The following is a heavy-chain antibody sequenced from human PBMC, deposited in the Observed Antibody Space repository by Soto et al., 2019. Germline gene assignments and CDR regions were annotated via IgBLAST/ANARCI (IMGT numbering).Heavy chain of an antibody. CDR3: ARDGYLDH. Sequence: QVQLVQSGAEVKKPGASVRVSCKASGYTFTSYGIGWVRQAPGQGLEWMGWISANNGNTKYAQKLQGRVTMTTDASTSTAYMQLRSLRADDAAVYYCARDGYLDHWGQGTLVTVSS. V-gene: IGHV1-18*01. CDR2: ISANNGNT. CDR1: GYTFTSYG. J-gene: IGHJ4*02.